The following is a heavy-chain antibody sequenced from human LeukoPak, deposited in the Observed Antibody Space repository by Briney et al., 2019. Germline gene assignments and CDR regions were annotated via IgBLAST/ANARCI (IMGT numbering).Heavy chain of an antibody. Sequence: SETLSLTCTVSGGSISSGGYYWSWIRQHPGKGLEWIGYIYYSGSTYYNPSLKSRVTISVDTSKNQFSLKLSSVAAADTAVYYCAVLETSIAGRQGDAFDIWGQGTTVTVSS. V-gene: IGHV4-31*03. J-gene: IGHJ3*02. D-gene: IGHD6-6*01. CDR2: IYYSGST. CDR1: GGSISSGGYY. CDR3: AVLETSIAGRQGDAFDI.